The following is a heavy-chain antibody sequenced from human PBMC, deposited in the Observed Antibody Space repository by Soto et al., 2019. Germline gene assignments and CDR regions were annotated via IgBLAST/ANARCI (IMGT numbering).Heavy chain of an antibody. CDR3: AKKDECSGGSCPTYYHYGMDV. CDR2: ISSSGITT. D-gene: IGHD2-15*01. V-gene: IGHV3-23*01. CDR1: GFSFSTYV. Sequence: GGSLRLSCAASGFSFSTYVMRWVRQAPGKGLEWVSTISSSGITTYYVDSVEGRFTISRDNSKNTLYLQMSSLRADDTAVYYCAKKDECSGGSCPTYYHYGMDVWGQGTTVTV. J-gene: IGHJ6*02.